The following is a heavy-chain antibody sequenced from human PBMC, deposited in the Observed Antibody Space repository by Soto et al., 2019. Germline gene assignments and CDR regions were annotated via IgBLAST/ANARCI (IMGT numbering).Heavy chain of an antibody. J-gene: IGHJ6*03. Sequence: PSETLSLTCAVSGGSISSYSWSWIRQPPGKGLEWIGYVYYSGSSNYNPSLRSRVTISIDTSKNHFSLKLSSVTAADTAVYYCARLLRGVFFYMDVWGKGTTVTVSS. CDR3: ARLLRGVFFYMDV. D-gene: IGHD3-10*01. CDR2: VYYSGSS. V-gene: IGHV4-59*08. CDR1: GGSISSYS.